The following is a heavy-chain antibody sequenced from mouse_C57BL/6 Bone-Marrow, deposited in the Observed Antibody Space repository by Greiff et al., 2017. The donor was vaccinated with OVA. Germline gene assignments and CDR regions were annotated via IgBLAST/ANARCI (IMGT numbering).Heavy chain of an antibody. CDR3: GTWDY. V-gene: IGHV6-3*01. J-gene: IGHJ2*01. D-gene: IGHD3-3*01. Sequence: EVMLVESGGGLVQPGGSMKLSCVASGFTFSNYWMNWVRQSPEKGLEWVAQIRLKSDNYATHYAVSVKGRFTISRDDAKSSVYLQMNNLRAGDTGIYYCGTWDYGGQGTTLTVSS. CDR1: GFTFSNYW. CDR2: IRLKSDNYAT.